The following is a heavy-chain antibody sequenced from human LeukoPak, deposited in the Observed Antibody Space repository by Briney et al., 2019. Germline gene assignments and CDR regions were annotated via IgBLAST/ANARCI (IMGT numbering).Heavy chain of an antibody. CDR1: GVSFNSSTYY. Sequence: SETLSLTCTVSGVSFNSSTYYWGWIRQPPGKGLEWIGGIYYSGNTYYNPSLKSRVTIFVDTSKNQFSLKLTSVTAADTAVYYCARLRTVNYFDYWGQGTLVTVSS. CDR3: ARLRTVNYFDY. D-gene: IGHD3-10*01. J-gene: IGHJ4*02. V-gene: IGHV4-39*01. CDR2: IYYSGNT.